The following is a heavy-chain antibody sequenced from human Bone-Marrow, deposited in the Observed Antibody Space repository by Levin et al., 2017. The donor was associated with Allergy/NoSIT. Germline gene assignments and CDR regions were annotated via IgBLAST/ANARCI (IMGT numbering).Heavy chain of an antibody. J-gene: IGHJ4*02. CDR2: IYSGGST. CDR1: GFTVSSNY. Sequence: LSLTCAASGFTVSSNYMSWVRQAPGKGPEWVSVIYSGGSTYYADSVKGRFTISRDNSKNTLYLQMNSLRAEDTAVYDCARGWFGELLSHWGQGTLVTVSS. D-gene: IGHD3-10*01. V-gene: IGHV3-53*01. CDR3: ARGWFGELLSH.